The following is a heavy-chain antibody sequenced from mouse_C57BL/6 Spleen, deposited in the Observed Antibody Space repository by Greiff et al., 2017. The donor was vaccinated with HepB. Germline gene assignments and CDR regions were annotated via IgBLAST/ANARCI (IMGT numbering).Heavy chain of an antibody. V-gene: IGHV5-6*02. CDR1: GFTFSSYG. D-gene: IGHD3-3*01. CDR3: ARQGDRYFDY. Sequence: DVMLVESGGDLVKPGGSLKLSCAASGFTFSSYGMSWVRQTPVKRLEWVATISSGGSYTYYPDSVKGRFTISRDNAKNTLYLQMSSLKSEDTAMYYCARQGDRYFDYWGQGTTLTVSS. J-gene: IGHJ2*01. CDR2: ISSGGSYT.